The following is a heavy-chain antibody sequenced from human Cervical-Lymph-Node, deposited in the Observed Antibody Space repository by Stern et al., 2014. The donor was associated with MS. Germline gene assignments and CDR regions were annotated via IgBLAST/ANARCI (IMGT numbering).Heavy chain of an antibody. CDR3: ARRGTTGIDY. Sequence: VQLVESGPGLAKPSETLSLTCTVSGGSISNYYWSWIRQPPGKGLEWIGYIYYSGSTNYNPSLKSRVALSVDTSKDQFYLNLPSVTAADTGVYYCARRGTTGIDYWGQGTLVTVSS. CDR1: GGSISNYY. V-gene: IGHV4-59*08. J-gene: IGHJ4*02. CDR2: IYYSGST. D-gene: IGHD4-17*01.